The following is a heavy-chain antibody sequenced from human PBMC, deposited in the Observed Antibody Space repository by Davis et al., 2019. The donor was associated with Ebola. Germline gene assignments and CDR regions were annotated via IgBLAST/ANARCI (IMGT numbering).Heavy chain of an antibody. Sequence: GESLKISCAASGFTFSSYWMSWVRQAPGKGLEWVANIKQDGSEKYYVDSVKGRFTISRDNAKNSLYLQMNSLRAEDTAVYYCARGLYCSGGSCYSGLDYWGQGTLVTVSS. CDR2: IKQDGSEK. V-gene: IGHV3-7*03. CDR1: GFTFSSYW. CDR3: ARGLYCSGGSCYSGLDY. J-gene: IGHJ4*02. D-gene: IGHD2-15*01.